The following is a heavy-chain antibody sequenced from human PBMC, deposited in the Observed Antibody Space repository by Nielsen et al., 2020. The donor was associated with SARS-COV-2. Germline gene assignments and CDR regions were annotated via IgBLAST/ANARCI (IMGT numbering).Heavy chain of an antibody. J-gene: IGHJ3*02. D-gene: IGHD4-17*01. CDR2: IYYSGST. CDR1: GGSIDSPSYY. V-gene: IGHV4-39*02. Sequence: SETLSLTCTVSGGSIDSPSYYWGWIRQPPGKGLEWIGTIYYSGSTYGNPSLESRVAMSVDTSKNHFSPKLSSVTAADTAVYYCARATMTDADAFDIWGQGAMVSVSS. CDR3: ARATMTDADAFDI.